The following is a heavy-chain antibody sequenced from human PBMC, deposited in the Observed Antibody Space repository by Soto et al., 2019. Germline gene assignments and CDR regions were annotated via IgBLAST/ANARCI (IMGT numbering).Heavy chain of an antibody. J-gene: IGHJ6*02. V-gene: IGHV3-30-3*01. CDR1: GFTFSSYA. CDR2: ISYDGSNK. Sequence: GGSLRLSCAASGFTFSSYAMHWVRQAPGKGLEWVAVISYDGSNKYYADSVKGRFTISRDNSKNTLYLQMNSLRAEDTAVYYCASNSAGYPTHHYYYYGMDVWGQGTTVTVSS. CDR3: ASNSAGYPTHHYYYYGMDV. D-gene: IGHD3-9*01.